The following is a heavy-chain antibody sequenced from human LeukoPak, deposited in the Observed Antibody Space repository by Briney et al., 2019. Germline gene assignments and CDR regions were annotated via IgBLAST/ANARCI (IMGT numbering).Heavy chain of an antibody. Sequence: ASVKVSCKASGYTFTGYYMHWVRQAPGQGLEWMGWINPNSGGTNYAQKFQGRVTMTRDTSIGTAYMELSRLRSDDTAVYYCARDYPMYYYDSSGYYLAWFDPWGQGTLVTVSS. D-gene: IGHD3-22*01. V-gene: IGHV1-2*02. J-gene: IGHJ5*02. CDR1: GYTFTGYY. CDR2: INPNSGGT. CDR3: ARDYPMYYYDSSGYYLAWFDP.